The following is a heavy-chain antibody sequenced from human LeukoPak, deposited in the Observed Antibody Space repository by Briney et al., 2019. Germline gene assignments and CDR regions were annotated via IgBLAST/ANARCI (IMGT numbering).Heavy chain of an antibody. J-gene: IGHJ3*02. Sequence: SGGSLRLSCVASGFIFSSYTMIWARQAPGKGLEWVSSIATSTSYYAESVEGRFTISRDNAKNSLYLQMNSLRAEDTAVYYCVPGGYYDSRDAFHIWGQGTVVTVSS. V-gene: IGHV3-21*01. CDR1: GFIFSSYT. CDR3: VPGGYYDSRDAFHI. D-gene: IGHD3-22*01. CDR2: IATSTSY.